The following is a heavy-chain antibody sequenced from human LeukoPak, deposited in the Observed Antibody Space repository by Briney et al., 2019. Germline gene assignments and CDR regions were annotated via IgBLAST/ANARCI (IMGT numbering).Heavy chain of an antibody. Sequence: GASVKVSCKASGYTFTSYDINWVRQATGQGLEWMGWMNPNSGNTGYAQKFQGRVTITTNTSISTAYMELRSMSSEETAVYYCSRNFVVLPAAISPDYYYYMDVWGKGTTVTVSS. V-gene: IGHV1-8*03. D-gene: IGHD2-2*02. J-gene: IGHJ6*03. CDR3: SRNFVVLPAAISPDYYYYMDV. CDR2: MNPNSGNT. CDR1: GYTFTSYD.